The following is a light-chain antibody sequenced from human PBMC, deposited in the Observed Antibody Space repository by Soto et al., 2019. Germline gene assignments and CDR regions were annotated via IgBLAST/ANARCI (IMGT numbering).Light chain of an antibody. V-gene: IGKV3-20*01. CDR3: QQYGSSPWT. CDR2: GAS. CDR1: QSVSSSH. J-gene: IGKJ1*01. Sequence: ELVLTQSPGTLSLSPGERATLSCRASQSVSSSHLAWYQQKPGQAPRLLIYGASSRATGIPDRFSGSGSGTDFTLTISRLEPEDFAVYYCQQYGSSPWTFGQGNKVEIK.